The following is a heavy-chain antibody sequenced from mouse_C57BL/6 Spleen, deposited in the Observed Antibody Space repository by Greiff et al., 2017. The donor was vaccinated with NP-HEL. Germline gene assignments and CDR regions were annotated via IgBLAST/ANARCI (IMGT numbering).Heavy chain of an antibody. V-gene: IGHV2-9-1*01. Sequence: QVQLQQSGPGLVAPSQSLSITCTVSGFSLTSYAISWVRQPPGKGLEWLGVIWTGGGTNYNSALKSRLSISKDNSKSQVFLKMNSLQTDDTARYYCARNGDYYGSSYRLAYWGQGTLVTVSA. CDR3: ARNGDYYGSSYRLAY. CDR1: GFSLTSYA. CDR2: IWTGGGT. J-gene: IGHJ3*01. D-gene: IGHD1-1*01.